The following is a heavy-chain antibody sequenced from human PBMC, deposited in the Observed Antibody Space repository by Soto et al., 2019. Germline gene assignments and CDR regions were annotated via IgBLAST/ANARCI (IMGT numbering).Heavy chain of an antibody. J-gene: IGHJ4*02. CDR1: GCTFSSYA. CDR3: ATFMTVTGPGWGRASDY. Sequence: SVKVACKASGCTFSSYAISWVRQAPGQGLEWMGGIIPIFGTANYAQKFQGRVTITADESTSTAYMELNTLGAEDTAIYYCATFMTVTGPGWGRASDYWGQGTRVTVSS. V-gene: IGHV1-69*13. CDR2: IIPIFGTA. D-gene: IGHD6-19*01.